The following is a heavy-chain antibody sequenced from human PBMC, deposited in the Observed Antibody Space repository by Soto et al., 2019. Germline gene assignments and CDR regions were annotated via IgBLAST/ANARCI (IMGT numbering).Heavy chain of an antibody. CDR2: IRSKANSYAT. J-gene: IGHJ6*02. Sequence: GGSLRLSCAASGFTFSGSAMHWVRQASGKGLEWVGRIRSKANSYATAYAASVKGRFTISRDDSKNTAYLQMNSLKTEDTAVYYCTRQGISHSYYYYYGMDVWGQGTTVTVSS. CDR1: GFTFSGSA. CDR3: TRQGISHSYYYYYGMDV. V-gene: IGHV3-73*01.